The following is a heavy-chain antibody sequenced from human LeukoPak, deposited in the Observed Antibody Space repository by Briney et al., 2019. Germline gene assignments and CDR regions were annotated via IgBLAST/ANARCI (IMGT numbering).Heavy chain of an antibody. D-gene: IGHD6-19*01. Sequence: GESLKISCKGSGCSFTTYWIAWVRQTPGKGLEWMGIIYPGDSDTRYSPSFQGQVTISADKSMRVAYLQWTSLKASDTAMYCCAWSVSGATFDYWGQGTLVTVSS. CDR1: GCSFTTYW. J-gene: IGHJ4*02. CDR3: AWSVSGATFDY. CDR2: IYPGDSDT. V-gene: IGHV5-51*01.